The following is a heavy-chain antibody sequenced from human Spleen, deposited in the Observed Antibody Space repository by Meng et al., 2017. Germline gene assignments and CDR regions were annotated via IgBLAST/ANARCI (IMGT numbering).Heavy chain of an antibody. D-gene: IGHD4-11*01. V-gene: IGHV4-34*01. CDR3: ARGPTTMAHDFDY. CDR2: INHSGST. J-gene: IGHJ4*02. CDR1: GRSFSDYY. Sequence: SQTLSLTCVVSGRSFSDYYWSWIRQPPGKGLEWIGEINHSGSTNYNPSLESRATISVDTSQNNLSLKLSSVTAADSAVYYCARGPTTMAHDFDYWGQGTQVTISS.